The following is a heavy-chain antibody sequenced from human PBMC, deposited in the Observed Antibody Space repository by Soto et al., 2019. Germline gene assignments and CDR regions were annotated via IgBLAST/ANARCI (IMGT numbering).Heavy chain of an antibody. CDR1: GFTFSSYG. CDR2: IWYDGSYK. J-gene: IGHJ6*02. Sequence: QVQLVESGGGVVQPGRSLRLSCAASGFTFSSYGMHWVRQAPGKGLEWVAVIWYDGSYKYYADSVKGRFTISRDNSKNTLYLQMNSLRAEDTAVYYCARDSGTNDYGDYGGLDVWGQGTTVTVSS. CDR3: ARDSGTNDYGDYGGLDV. D-gene: IGHD4-17*01. V-gene: IGHV3-33*01.